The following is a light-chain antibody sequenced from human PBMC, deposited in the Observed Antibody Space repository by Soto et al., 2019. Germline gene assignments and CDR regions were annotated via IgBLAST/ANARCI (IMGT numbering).Light chain of an antibody. J-gene: IGLJ2*01. Sequence: QSVLTQPPSASGSPEQSVTISCTGTSSDVGGYNYVSWYQQHPGKAPKLMIYEVSKRPSGVPDRFSGSKSGNTASLTVSGLQAEDEADYYCSSYAGSNNFENVVFGGGTKLTVL. CDR1: SSDVGGYNY. CDR3: SSYAGSNNFENVV. V-gene: IGLV2-8*01. CDR2: EVS.